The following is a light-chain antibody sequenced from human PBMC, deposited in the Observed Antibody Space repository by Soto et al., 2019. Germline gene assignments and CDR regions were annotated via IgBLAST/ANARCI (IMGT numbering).Light chain of an antibody. CDR1: QSLVFSDGNTY. Sequence: DVVLTQSPLSLPVALGQPASISCRSSQSLVFSDGNTYLNWFQQRPGQSPRRLIYKVSNRGSGAPDRFSRSGAGSDFKLQMSRGYAEDVGVYYCMQGTRWLWTFGQGTKVEI. J-gene: IGKJ1*01. V-gene: IGKV2-30*01. CDR2: KVS. CDR3: MQGTRWLWT.